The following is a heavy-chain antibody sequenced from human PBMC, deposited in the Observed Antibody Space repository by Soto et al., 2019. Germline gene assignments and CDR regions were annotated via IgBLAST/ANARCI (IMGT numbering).Heavy chain of an antibody. Sequence: PGGSLRLSCAASGLTFSNFGMNWVRQAPGKGLEWVSFISGSSDYIYYADSVKGRLTISRDNAKNSLYLQMNSLRADDAAVYYCAREGSSGWFYFDSWGQGTLVTVSS. J-gene: IGHJ4*02. V-gene: IGHV3-21*01. CDR2: ISGSSDYI. CDR3: AREGSSGWFYFDS. D-gene: IGHD6-19*01. CDR1: GLTFSNFG.